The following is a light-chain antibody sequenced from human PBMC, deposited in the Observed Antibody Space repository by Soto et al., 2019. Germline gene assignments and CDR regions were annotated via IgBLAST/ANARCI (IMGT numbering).Light chain of an antibody. J-gene: IGKJ1*01. V-gene: IGKV3-20*01. Sequence: EIVLTQSPGTLSLSPGERATLSCRASQSVSSSYLAWYQQKPGQAPRLLIYGASSRATGIPDRFSGSGSGTDFTLTISSLQSEDFAVYYCQQYKNWLWTFGQGTKVDIK. CDR2: GAS. CDR1: QSVSSSY. CDR3: QQYKNWLWT.